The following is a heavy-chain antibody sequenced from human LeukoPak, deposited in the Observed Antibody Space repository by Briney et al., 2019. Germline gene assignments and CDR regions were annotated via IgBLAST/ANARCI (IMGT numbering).Heavy chain of an antibody. CDR1: GFTFGDYY. Sequence: GGSLRLSCAASGFTFGDYYMTWIRQAPGEGLEWISYIGSSGSTIYYADSVKGRFTVSRDNAKNSLYLQMNSLRAEDTAVFYCARDQYDTWSRRGNFDSWGQGTLVIVSS. CDR2: IGSSGSTI. CDR3: ARDQYDTWSRRGNFDS. D-gene: IGHD3-3*01. J-gene: IGHJ4*02. V-gene: IGHV3-11*01.